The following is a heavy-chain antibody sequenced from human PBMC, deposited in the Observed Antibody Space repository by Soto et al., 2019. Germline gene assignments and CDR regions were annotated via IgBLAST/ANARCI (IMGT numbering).Heavy chain of an antibody. CDR1: GFTFSSYW. V-gene: IGHV3-7*01. CDR3: ARRGVLAYYYDSSGYYPFDY. CDR2: IKQDGSEK. Sequence: GGSLRLSCAASGFTFSSYWMSWVRQAPGKGLEWVANIKQDGSEKYYVDSVKGRFTISRDNAKNSLYLQMNSLRAEDTAVYYCARRGVLAYYYDSSGYYPFDYWGQGNLVTVSS. D-gene: IGHD3-22*01. J-gene: IGHJ4*02.